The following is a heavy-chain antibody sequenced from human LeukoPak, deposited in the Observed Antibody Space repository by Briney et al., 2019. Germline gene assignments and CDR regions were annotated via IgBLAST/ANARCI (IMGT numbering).Heavy chain of an antibody. CDR3: ARTYDFGRGPPGDAFDN. J-gene: IGHJ3*02. Sequence: PGGSLRLSCAASRFTFTMFGMNWVRQAPGKGLEWVSYRDARSGIVYYADSVQGRFTISRDDAKDSVFLQMNSLRVDDTAVYYCARTYDFGRGPPGDAFDNWGQGILVTVPS. D-gene: IGHD3-3*01. CDR1: RFTFTMFG. V-gene: IGHV3-48*01. CDR2: RDARSGIV.